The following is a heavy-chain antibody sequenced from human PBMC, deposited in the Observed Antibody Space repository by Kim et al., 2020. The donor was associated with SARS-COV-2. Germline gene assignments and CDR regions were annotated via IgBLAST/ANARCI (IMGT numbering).Heavy chain of an antibody. V-gene: IGHV3-74*01. D-gene: IGHD6-13*01. Sequence: SVKGRFTISRDNAKNTLYLQMNSLRAEDTAVYYCARDRFESSSWYRWFDPWGQGTLVTVSS. CDR3: ARDRFESSSWYRWFDP. J-gene: IGHJ5*02.